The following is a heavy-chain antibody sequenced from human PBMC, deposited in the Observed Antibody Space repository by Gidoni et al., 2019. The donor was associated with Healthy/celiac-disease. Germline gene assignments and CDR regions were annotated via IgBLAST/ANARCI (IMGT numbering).Heavy chain of an antibody. J-gene: IGHJ3*02. CDR3: ARPVRYLGSYLWHAFDI. V-gene: IGHV4-39*01. D-gene: IGHD1-26*01. Sequence: LQLQASGPGLVKPSDPRSLTCTVSDGSISSSSYYWGWIRQPPGKGLEWIGSIYYSGSTYYNPSLKSRVTISVDTSKNQFSLKLSSVTAADTAVYYCARPVRYLGSYLWHAFDIWGQGTMVTVSS. CDR2: IYYSGST. CDR1: DGSISSSSYY.